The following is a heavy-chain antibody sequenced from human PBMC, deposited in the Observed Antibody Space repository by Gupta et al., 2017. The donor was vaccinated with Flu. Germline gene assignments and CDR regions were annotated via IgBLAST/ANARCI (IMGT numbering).Heavy chain of an antibody. J-gene: IGHJ4*02. CDR2: SGKVDNT. Sequence: EVQLVEAGGGLVQPGGSLRLTCVVSGFTFSGSHVNGIRRAPGMGLEWIAYSGKVDNTDYADSVRGRITIYRDNARDSPFLQMNSLRDEDTAHYYCARDHNWAFSLWGQGAQVTVSS. D-gene: IGHD1-20*01. CDR3: ARDHNWAFSL. V-gene: IGHV3-48*02. CDR1: GFTFSGSH.